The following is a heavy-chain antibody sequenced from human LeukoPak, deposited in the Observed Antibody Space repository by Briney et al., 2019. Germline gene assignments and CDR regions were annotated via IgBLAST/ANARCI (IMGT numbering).Heavy chain of an antibody. CDR3: ARADGGVRGVPFDY. CDR1: GGTFSSYA. V-gene: IGHV1-69*13. J-gene: IGHJ4*02. CDR2: IIPIFGTA. D-gene: IGHD3-10*01. Sequence: SVKVSCKASGGTFSSYAISWVRQAPGQGLEWMGGIIPIFGTANYAQKFQGRVTITADESTSTAYMELSSLRSEDAAVYYCARADGGVRGVPFDYWGQGTLVTVSS.